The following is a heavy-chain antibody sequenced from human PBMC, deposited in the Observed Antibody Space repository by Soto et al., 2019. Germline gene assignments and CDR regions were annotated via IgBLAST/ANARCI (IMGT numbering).Heavy chain of an antibody. CDR1: GGSFSSSTYY. CDR3: ATQPYDSTGYYYGA. Sequence: QLQLQESGPGLVKPSETLSLTCTVSGGSFSSSTYYWGWIRQPPGKALEWIGSMYSGGNTYYNPSLKSRVTASVDTSKNHSSLQLTSVTAADTAMYYCATQPYDSTGYYYGAWGQGTLVTVSS. D-gene: IGHD3-22*01. V-gene: IGHV4-39*01. J-gene: IGHJ5*02. CDR2: MYSGGNT.